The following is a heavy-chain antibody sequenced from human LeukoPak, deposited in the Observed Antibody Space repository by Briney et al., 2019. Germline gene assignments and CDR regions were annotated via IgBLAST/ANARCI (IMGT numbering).Heavy chain of an antibody. Sequence: PGGPLRLSCAASRFTLSRYWMHWVRQAPGKGLVCVLRINSDGISTSYADSVKGRFTISRDNAKNTLYLQMNSLRAEDTAVYCCTSDGNYYDSSGPADYWGQGNLVTVSS. CDR3: TSDGNYYDSSGPADY. CDR2: INSDGIST. J-gene: IGHJ4*02. D-gene: IGHD3-22*01. V-gene: IGHV3-74*01. CDR1: RFTLSRYW.